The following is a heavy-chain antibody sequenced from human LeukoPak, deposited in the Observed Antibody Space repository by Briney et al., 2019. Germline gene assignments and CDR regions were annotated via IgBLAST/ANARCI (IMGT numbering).Heavy chain of an antibody. V-gene: IGHV4-59*12. Sequence: PSETLSLTCTVSGGSISSYYWSWIRQPPGKGLEWIGYIYYSGSTNYNPSLKSRVTISVDTSKNQFSLKLSSVTAADTAVYYCARGSRITMIVVVRGGYFDYWGQGTLVTVSS. J-gene: IGHJ4*02. CDR2: IYYSGST. D-gene: IGHD3-22*01. CDR3: ARGSRITMIVVVRGGYFDY. CDR1: GGSISSYY.